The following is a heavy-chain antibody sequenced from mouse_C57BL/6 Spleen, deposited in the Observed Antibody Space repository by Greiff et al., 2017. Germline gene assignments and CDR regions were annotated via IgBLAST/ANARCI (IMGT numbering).Heavy chain of an antibody. J-gene: IGHJ1*03. D-gene: IGHD1-1*01. Sequence: VQLQQPGAELVRPGSSVKLSCKASGYTFTSYWMHWVKQRPIQGLEWIGNIDPSDSETHYNQKFKDKATLTVDKSSSTAYMQLSSLTSEDSAVYYCARGVLRYWYFDVWGTGTTVTVSS. CDR2: IDPSDSET. V-gene: IGHV1-52*01. CDR1: GYTFTSYW. CDR3: ARGVLRYWYFDV.